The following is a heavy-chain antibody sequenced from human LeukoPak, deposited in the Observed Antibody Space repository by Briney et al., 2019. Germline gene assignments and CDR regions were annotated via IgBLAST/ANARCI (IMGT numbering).Heavy chain of an antibody. Sequence: GGSLRLSCAASGFTFSSYWMQWVRQAPGKRLVWVSRIRSDGSSTSYADSVKGRFTISRDNAKNTLYLQMNSLIAEDTAVYCCARNGGDNYGDLEYWGQGTLVTVSS. CDR1: GFTFSSYW. D-gene: IGHD4-17*01. CDR2: IRSDGSST. V-gene: IGHV3-74*01. CDR3: ARNGGDNYGDLEY. J-gene: IGHJ4*02.